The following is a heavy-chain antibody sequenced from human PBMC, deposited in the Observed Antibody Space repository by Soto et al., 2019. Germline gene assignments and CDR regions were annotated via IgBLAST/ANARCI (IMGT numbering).Heavy chain of an antibody. CDR1: GLTISGKKY. J-gene: IGHJ3*01. CDR2: LYDVDGS. D-gene: IGHD1-1*01. V-gene: IGHV3-53*01. CDR3: ATWHEREHAYDV. Sequence: LRLSCAAFGLTISGKKYVAWVRQAPGKGLEWVSALYDVDGSFYADSVKGRFTTSSDSSKTTVYLQINDLRPDDTAVYYCATWHEREHAYDVWGQGTTVTV.